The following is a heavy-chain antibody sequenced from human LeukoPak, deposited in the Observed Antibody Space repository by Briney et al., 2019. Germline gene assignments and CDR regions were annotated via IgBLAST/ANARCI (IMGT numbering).Heavy chain of an antibody. J-gene: IGHJ4*02. Sequence: GGSLRLSCAASGFTVSSNYMSWVRQAPGKGLEWVSVIYSGGSTYYADSVKGRFTISRDNSKSTLYLQMNSLRAEDTAVYYCAKDESPRIAADNYWGQGTLVTVSS. V-gene: IGHV3-53*01. D-gene: IGHD6-25*01. CDR3: AKDESPRIAADNY. CDR1: GFTVSSNY. CDR2: IYSGGST.